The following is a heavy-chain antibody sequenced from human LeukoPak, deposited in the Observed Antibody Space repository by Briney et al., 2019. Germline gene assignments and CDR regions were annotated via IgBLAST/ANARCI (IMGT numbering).Heavy chain of an antibody. D-gene: IGHD1-26*01. CDR3: ARWYSGSYRIDY. CDR1: GGSISSGGYS. CDR2: ISYAGST. J-gene: IGHJ4*02. V-gene: IGHV4-31*03. Sequence: TLSLTCTVSGGSISSGGYSWSWIRQHPGKGLEWIGYISYAGSTSYNPSLKSRVTISVDTSKNHFSRKLSSVTAADTAVYYCARWYSGSYRIDYWGQGILVTVSS.